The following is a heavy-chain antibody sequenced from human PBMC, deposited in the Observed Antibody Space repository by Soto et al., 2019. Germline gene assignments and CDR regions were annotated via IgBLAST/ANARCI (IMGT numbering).Heavy chain of an antibody. CDR3: AKDPEYRTSSLRNYFEY. D-gene: IGHD6-6*01. J-gene: IGHJ4*02. V-gene: IGHV3-30*18. Sequence: WWSLRLSCSASVFTFSSYGMHWFRQAPGKGLEWVAVILYDGSEKWFADSVKGRFTISRDNSKNTLYLQMNSLRAEDTAMYYCAKDPEYRTSSLRNYFEYWGQGTPVTVSS. CDR2: ILYDGSEK. CDR1: VFTFSSYG.